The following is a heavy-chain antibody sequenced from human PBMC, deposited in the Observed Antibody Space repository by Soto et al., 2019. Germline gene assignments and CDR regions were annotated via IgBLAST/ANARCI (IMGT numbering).Heavy chain of an antibody. CDR3: ARVPSPRELLIRRAFEY. J-gene: IGHJ4*02. CDR2: ISYDGSNK. D-gene: IGHD1-26*01. Sequence: PVGSLRLSCAASVFTFSSYAMHCVRQAPGKWLEWVAVISYDGSNKYYADSVKGRFTISRDNSKNTLYLQMNSLRAEDTAVYYCARVPSPRELLIRRAFEYWGQGTLVTVSS. CDR1: VFTFSSYA. V-gene: IGHV3-30-3*01.